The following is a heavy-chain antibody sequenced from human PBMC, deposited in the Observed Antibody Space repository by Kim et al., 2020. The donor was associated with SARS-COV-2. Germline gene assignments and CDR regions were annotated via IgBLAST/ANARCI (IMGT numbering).Heavy chain of an antibody. D-gene: IGHD3-10*01. V-gene: IGHV4-59*01. J-gene: IGHJ4*02. Sequence: RQSRVTITVATSKNQFSLKLSSVTAADTAVYYCARVHGSGSYYDAYYFDYWGQGTLVTVSS. CDR3: ARVHGSGSYYDAYYFDY.